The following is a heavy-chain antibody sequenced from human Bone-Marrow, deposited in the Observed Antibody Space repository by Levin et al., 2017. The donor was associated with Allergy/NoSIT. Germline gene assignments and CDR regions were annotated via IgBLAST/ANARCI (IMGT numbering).Heavy chain of an antibody. D-gene: IGHD3-3*02. J-gene: IGHJ6*02. CDR3: ASGEGPHFYYYMMDV. CDR2: ITPVFDTS. CDR1: GGNFLKST. Sequence: ASVKVSCKASGGNFLKSTISWVRQAPGQGLEWIGGITPVFDTSNYAQKFEGRVTITADKSTTTAYMELTSLMSDDTAVYFCASGEGPHFYYYMMDVWGQGTTVTVSS. V-gene: IGHV1-69*06.